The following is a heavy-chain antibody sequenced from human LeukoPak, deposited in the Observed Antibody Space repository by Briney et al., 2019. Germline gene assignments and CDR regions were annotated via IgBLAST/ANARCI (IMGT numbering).Heavy chain of an antibody. Sequence: SETLSLTCAVSGGSISSGGYSWSWIRQPPGKGLEWIGYIYHSGSTYYNPSLKSRVTISVDRSKNQLSLKLSSVTAADTAVYYCAGSAPATDYWGQGTLVTVSS. V-gene: IGHV4-30-2*01. CDR2: IYHSGST. D-gene: IGHD3-10*01. CDR3: AGSAPATDY. CDR1: GGSISSGGYS. J-gene: IGHJ4*02.